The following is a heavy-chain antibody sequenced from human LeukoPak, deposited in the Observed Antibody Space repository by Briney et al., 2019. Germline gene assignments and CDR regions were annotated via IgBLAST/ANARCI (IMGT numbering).Heavy chain of an antibody. V-gene: IGHV4-39*07. J-gene: IGHJ4*02. CDR3: ARSIVAGTRKVDY. Sequence: SETLSLTCTVSGGSISSNSGYWGWIRQPPGKGLEWIGNIFYSGNTYYNPSYNPSLKSRVTISMDTSRNHFSLRLTSVTAADTAVYYCARSIVAGTRKVDYWGQGTLVTVSS. CDR2: IFYSGNT. D-gene: IGHD5-12*01. CDR1: GGSISSNSGY.